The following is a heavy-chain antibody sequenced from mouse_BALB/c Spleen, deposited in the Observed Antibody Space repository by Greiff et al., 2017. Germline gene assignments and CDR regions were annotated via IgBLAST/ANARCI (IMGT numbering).Heavy chain of an antibody. J-gene: IGHJ4*01. CDR2: INPSTGYT. CDR3: ARGITRYYYAMDY. D-gene: IGHD2-4*01. CDR1: GYTFTSYW. V-gene: IGHV1-7*01. Sequence: VQLQQSGAELAKPGASVKMSCKASGYTFTSYWMHWVKQRPGQGLEWIGYINPSTGYTEYNQKFKDKATLTADKSSSTAYMQLSSLTSEDSAVYYCARGITRYYYAMDYWGQGTSVTVSS.